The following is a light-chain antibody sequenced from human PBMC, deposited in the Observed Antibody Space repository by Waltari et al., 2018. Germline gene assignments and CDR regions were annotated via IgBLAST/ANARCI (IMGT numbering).Light chain of an antibody. J-gene: IGLJ2*01. V-gene: IGLV2-14*03. Sequence: QSALTQPASVSGSPGQSVNISCTGTSSDIGAYTYVSWYQHHPGKAPNLIIYDVVKRPSGVSNRFSGSKSGNTASLTISGLQADDESDYYCNSHTTDGTLRVVFGGGTKLTVL. CDR3: NSHTTDGTLRVV. CDR2: DVV. CDR1: SSDIGAYTY.